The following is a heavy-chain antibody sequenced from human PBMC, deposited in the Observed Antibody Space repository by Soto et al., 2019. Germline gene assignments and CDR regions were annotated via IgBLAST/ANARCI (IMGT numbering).Heavy chain of an antibody. V-gene: IGHV1-69*01. CDR1: GGTFGNFG. CDR2: TIPIFDTP. J-gene: IGHJ5*01. Sequence: QMQLVQSGAEVKKPGSSVRVSCKASGGTFGNFGISWVRQAPGQGLEWMGGTIPIFDTPHYAEKFRDRVNISLDGTGTGYLELNRLNTEDPATYYCARDREDGSGTKYNWFDSWGQGTLVTVSS. D-gene: IGHD3-10*01. CDR3: ARDREDGSGTKYNWFDS.